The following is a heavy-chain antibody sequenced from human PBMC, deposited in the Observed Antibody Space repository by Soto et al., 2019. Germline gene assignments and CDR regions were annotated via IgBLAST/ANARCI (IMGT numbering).Heavy chain of an antibody. CDR3: AKDEAYYSDH. V-gene: IGHV3-43*01. CDR1: GFDFEDYT. CDR2: ISYDGDDT. Sequence: PGGSLRLSCVASGFDFEDYTMHWVRQPPGKGLECVSRISYDGDDTYYADSVRGRFTMSRDNSKNSLFLLMNNLTPEDTAVYYCAKDEAYYSDHWGQGTLVTVSS. J-gene: IGHJ4*02.